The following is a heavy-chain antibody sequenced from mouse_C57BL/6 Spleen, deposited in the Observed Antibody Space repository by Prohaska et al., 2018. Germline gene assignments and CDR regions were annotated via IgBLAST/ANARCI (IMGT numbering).Heavy chain of an antibody. CDR2: IHPNSGST. D-gene: IGHD1-1*01. J-gene: IGHJ3*01. Sequence: ELVKPGASVKLSCKASGYTFTSYWMHWVKQRPGQGLEWIGMIHPNSGSTNYNEKFKSKATLTVDKSSSTAYMQLSSLTSEDSAVYYCARATYYYGSSWFAYWGQGTLVTVSA. CDR1: GYTFTSYW. CDR3: ARATYYYGSSWFAY. V-gene: IGHV1-64*01.